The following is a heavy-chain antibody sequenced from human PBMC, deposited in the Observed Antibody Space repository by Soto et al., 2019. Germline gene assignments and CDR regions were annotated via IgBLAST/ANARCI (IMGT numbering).Heavy chain of an antibody. V-gene: IGHV3-30*18. CDR3: AKDIRRRQKESSYTWFDP. J-gene: IGHJ5*02. CDR1: GFSFRTYG. Sequence: QVQLVESGGGVVQPGSSLRLSCEGSGFSFRTYGMHWVRQAPGKGLEWVTLISYDGSDKFYADSVKGRFTISRDNSKNTLSLQMNSLRSEDTAIYFCAKDIRRRQKESSYTWFDPWGQGTLVTVSS. D-gene: IGHD2-21*01. CDR2: ISYDGSDK.